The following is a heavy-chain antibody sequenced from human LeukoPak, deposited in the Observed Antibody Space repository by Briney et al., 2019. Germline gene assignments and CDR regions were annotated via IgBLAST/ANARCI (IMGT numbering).Heavy chain of an antibody. V-gene: IGHV3-11*01. J-gene: IGHJ6*02. D-gene: IGHD3-10*01. Sequence: GGSLRLACAAYGFTFSDYYMSWIRQAPGEVLEWVSYISSSGSTIYYGDSGKGRFTISRDNAKNSLYLQMNNLRADATAVYYCARDSDYKFYYGMDVWGQGTTVTVSS. CDR3: ARDSDYKFYYGMDV. CDR2: ISSSGSTI. CDR1: GFTFSDYY.